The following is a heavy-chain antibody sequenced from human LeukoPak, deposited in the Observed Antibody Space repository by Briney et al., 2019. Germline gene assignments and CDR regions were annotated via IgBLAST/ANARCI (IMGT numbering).Heavy chain of an antibody. Sequence: SVKVSRKASGGTFSSYAISWVRQAPGQGLEWMGGIIPIFGTANYAQKFQGRVTITADESTSTAYMELSSLRSEDTAVYYCAREGYSYGLEFPYYFDYWGQGALVTVSS. V-gene: IGHV1-69*01. CDR3: AREGYSYGLEFPYYFDY. J-gene: IGHJ4*02. CDR1: GGTFSSYA. D-gene: IGHD5-18*01. CDR2: IIPIFGTA.